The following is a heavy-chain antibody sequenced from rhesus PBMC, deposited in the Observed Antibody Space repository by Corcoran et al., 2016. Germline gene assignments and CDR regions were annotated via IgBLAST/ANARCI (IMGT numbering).Heavy chain of an antibody. CDR1: GASISSNY. CDR3: ARGGGGGGVWTYGLDS. CDR2: IYGSGRST. Sequence: QVQLQESGPGLVKPSETLSVTCAVSGASISSNYWSWLRQTPGKGLEGIGRIYGSGRSTNKNPALKRRSILSVDTAKNQFALKLSAGTAADTAGDYGARGGGGGGVWTYGLDSWGQGVVVTVSS. J-gene: IGHJ6*01. D-gene: IGHD2-39*02. V-gene: IGHV4S11*01.